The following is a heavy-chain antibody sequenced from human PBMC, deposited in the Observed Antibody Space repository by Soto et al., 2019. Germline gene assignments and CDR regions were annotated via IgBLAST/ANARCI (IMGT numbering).Heavy chain of an antibody. J-gene: IGHJ3*02. CDR3: ARGPSSSGSI. D-gene: IGHD6-19*01. CDR2: INHSGST. CDR1: GGSFSGYY. Sequence: SETLSLTCAVYGGSFSGYYWSWIRQPPGKGLEWIGEINHSGSTNYNPSLKSRVTISVDTSKNQFSLKLSSVTAADTAVYYCARGPSSSGSIWGQGTMVTVSS. V-gene: IGHV4-34*01.